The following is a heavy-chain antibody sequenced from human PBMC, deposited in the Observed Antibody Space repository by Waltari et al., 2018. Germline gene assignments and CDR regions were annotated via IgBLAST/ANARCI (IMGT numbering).Heavy chain of an antibody. CDR1: GFTFSSYG. V-gene: IGHV3-30*18. D-gene: IGHD6-19*01. J-gene: IGHJ4*02. CDR2: ISYDGSNK. CDR3: AKDFYESGIAVAGTLGSCDY. Sequence: QVQLVESGGGVVQPGRSLRLSCAASGFTFSSYGMHWVRQAHGTGLGWVAVISYDGSNKYYADSVKGRFTISRDNSKNTLYLQMNSLRAEDTAVYYCAKDFYESGIAVAGTLGSCDYWGQGTLVTVSS.